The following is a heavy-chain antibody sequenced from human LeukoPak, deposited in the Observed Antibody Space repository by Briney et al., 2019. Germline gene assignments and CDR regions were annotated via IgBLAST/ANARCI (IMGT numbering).Heavy chain of an antibody. CDR3: ARLDYDILTGYRQYYYYYYGMDV. CDR2: IKQDGSEK. CDR1: GFTFSSYA. J-gene: IGHJ6*02. D-gene: IGHD3-9*01. Sequence: GGSLRLSCAASGFTFSSYAMRWVRQAPGKGLEWVANIKQDGSEKYYVDSVKGRFTISRDNAKNSLYLQMNSLRAEDTAVYYCARLDYDILTGYRQYYYYYYGMDVWGQGTTVTVSS. V-gene: IGHV3-7*01.